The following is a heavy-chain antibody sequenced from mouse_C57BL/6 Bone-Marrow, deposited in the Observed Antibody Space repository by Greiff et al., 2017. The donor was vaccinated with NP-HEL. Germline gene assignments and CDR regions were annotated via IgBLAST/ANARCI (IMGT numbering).Heavy chain of an antibody. CDR1: GFTFSSYG. CDR2: IRSGGSYT. D-gene: IGHD2-2*01. V-gene: IGHV5-6*01. Sequence: EVNVVESGGDLVKPGGSLKLSCAASGFTFSSYGMSWVRQTPDKRLEWVATIRSGGSYTYYPDSVKGRFTISRDNAKNTLYLQMSSLKYEDTSMYYCARQGGYDLFWGQGTSVTVSA. J-gene: IGHJ4*01. CDR3: ARQGGYDLF.